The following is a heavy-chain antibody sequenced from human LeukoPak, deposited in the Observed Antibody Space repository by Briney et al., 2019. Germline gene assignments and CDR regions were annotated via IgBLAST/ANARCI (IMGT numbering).Heavy chain of an antibody. J-gene: IGHJ4*02. V-gene: IGHV1-24*01. CDR2: FDPEDGET. Sequence: ASVKVSCKASGGTFSSYAISWVRQAPGQGLEWMGGFDPEDGETIYAQKFQGRVTMTEDTSTDTAYMELSSLRSEDTAVYYCATSYYYDKYYFDYWGQGTLVTVSS. D-gene: IGHD3-22*01. CDR3: ATSYYYDKYYFDY. CDR1: GGTFSSYA.